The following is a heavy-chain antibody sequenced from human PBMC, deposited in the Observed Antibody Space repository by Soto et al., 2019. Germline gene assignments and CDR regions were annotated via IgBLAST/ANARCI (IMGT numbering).Heavy chain of an antibody. Sequence: LRLSCAASGFTFSSYSMNWVRQAPGKGLEWVSSISSSSSYIYYADSVKGRFTISRDNAKNSLYLQMNSLRAEDTAVYYCARGLYYDFWSGYSPDAFDIWGQGTMVTVSS. CDR1: GFTFSSYS. CDR3: ARGLYYDFWSGYSPDAFDI. CDR2: ISSSSSYI. V-gene: IGHV3-21*01. J-gene: IGHJ3*02. D-gene: IGHD3-3*01.